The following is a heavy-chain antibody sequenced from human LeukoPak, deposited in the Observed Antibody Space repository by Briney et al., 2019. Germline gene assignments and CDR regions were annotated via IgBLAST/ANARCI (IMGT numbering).Heavy chain of an antibody. Sequence: ASVKVSCKASGYTFTSYYMHWVRQAPGQGLEWMGIINPSDGSTNYAQKLQGRVTMTRDMSTSTVYMELSSLRSEDTAVYYCARSGCSGGTCFFDYWGQGTLVTVSS. J-gene: IGHJ4*02. CDR1: GYTFTSYY. CDR3: ARSGCSGGTCFFDY. CDR2: INPSDGST. D-gene: IGHD2-15*01. V-gene: IGHV1-46*01.